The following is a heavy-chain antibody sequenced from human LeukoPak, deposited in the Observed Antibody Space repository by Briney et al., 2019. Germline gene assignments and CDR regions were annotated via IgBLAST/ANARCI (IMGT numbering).Heavy chain of an antibody. J-gene: IGHJ4*02. D-gene: IGHD3-22*01. CDR2: IRYDGSNK. V-gene: IGHV3-30*02. CDR1: GFTFSSYG. CDR3: ARATYYYDSSGYYYSDY. Sequence: GGSLRLSCAASGFTFSSYGMHWVRQAPGKGLEWVAFIRYDGSNKYYADSVKGRFTISRDNSKNSLYLQMNSLRAEDTAVYYCARATYYYDSSGYYYSDYWGQGTLVTVSS.